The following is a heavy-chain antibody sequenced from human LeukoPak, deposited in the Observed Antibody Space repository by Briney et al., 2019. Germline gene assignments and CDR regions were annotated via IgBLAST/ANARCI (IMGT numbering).Heavy chain of an antibody. Sequence: ASVKVSCKASGYTLSTYAMHWVRQAPGQRLQWMGWINAGSGNTKYSLEFQGRLTITRDTSASTAYMELSSLRSEDTAMYWCARGYYDSSGYDPGLGYWGQGTLVTVSS. D-gene: IGHD3-22*01. CDR2: INAGSGNT. V-gene: IGHV1-3*03. CDR3: ARGYYDSSGYDPGLGY. CDR1: GYTLSTYA. J-gene: IGHJ4*02.